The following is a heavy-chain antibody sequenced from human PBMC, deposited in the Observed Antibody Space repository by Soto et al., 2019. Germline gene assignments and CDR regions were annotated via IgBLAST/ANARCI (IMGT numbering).Heavy chain of an antibody. CDR1: GFTFSSYA. J-gene: IGHJ4*02. CDR3: AKDEYCIGGSCYSAPFDY. CDR2: ISGSGGST. V-gene: IGHV3-23*01. Sequence: EVQLLESGGGLVQPGGSLRLSCAASGFTFSSYAMSWVRQAPGKGLEWVSAISGSGGSTYYADSVKGRFTISRDDSKDTLYLQMNSRRAEDTAVYYCAKDEYCIGGSCYSAPFDYWGQGTLVTVSS. D-gene: IGHD2-15*01.